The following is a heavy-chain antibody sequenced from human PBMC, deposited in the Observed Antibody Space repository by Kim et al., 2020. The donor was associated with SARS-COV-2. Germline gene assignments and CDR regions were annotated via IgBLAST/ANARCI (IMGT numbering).Heavy chain of an antibody. V-gene: IGHV3-74*01. Sequence: STVETGKGRCNISKDNANKTLYRQMNSLRAEDTAVYYCARGLRAFDYWGQGTLVTVSS. CDR3: ARGLRAFDY. J-gene: IGHJ4*02.